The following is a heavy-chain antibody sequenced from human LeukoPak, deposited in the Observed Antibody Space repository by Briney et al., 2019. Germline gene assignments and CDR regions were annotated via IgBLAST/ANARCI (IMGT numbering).Heavy chain of an antibody. CDR1: GYTFASYY. J-gene: IGHJ5*02. Sequence: GASVKVSCKASGYTFASYYMHWVRQAPGQGLEWMGIINPSGGSTSYAQKFQGRVTMTRDTSTSTVYMELSSLRSEDTAVYYCARDLIEAAGWFDPWGQGTLVTVSS. D-gene: IGHD6-13*01. V-gene: IGHV1-46*01. CDR2: INPSGGST. CDR3: ARDLIEAAGWFDP.